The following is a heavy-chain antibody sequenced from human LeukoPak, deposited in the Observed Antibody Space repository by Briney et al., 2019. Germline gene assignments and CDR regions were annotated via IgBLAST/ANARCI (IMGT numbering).Heavy chain of an antibody. CDR1: GFTFSSYS. Sequence: PGGSLRLSCAASGFTFSSYSMNWVRQAPGKGLEWVSSISSSSSYIYYADSVKGRFTISRDNAKNSLYLQMNSLRAEDTAVYYCARDLWDTMVRGVLDYWGQGTLVTVSS. CDR2: ISSSSSYI. J-gene: IGHJ4*02. CDR3: ARDLWDTMVRGVLDY. V-gene: IGHV3-21*01. D-gene: IGHD3-10*01.